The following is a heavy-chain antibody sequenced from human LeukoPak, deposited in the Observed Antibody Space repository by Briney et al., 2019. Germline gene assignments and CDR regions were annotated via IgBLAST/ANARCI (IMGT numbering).Heavy chain of an antibody. CDR1: GYTFTGYY. D-gene: IGHD2-8*01. V-gene: IGHV1-2*02. CDR3: VRDIVPLLDARLGGF. CDR2: IHPNSGGT. Sequence: ASVKVSCKASGYTFTGYYMFWVRQAPGQGLEWAGWIHPNSGGTNYAQKFQGRVTMTRDTSISTAYMELSSLRSDDTAVYYCVRDIVPLLDARLGGFWGQGSLVTVSS. J-gene: IGHJ4*02.